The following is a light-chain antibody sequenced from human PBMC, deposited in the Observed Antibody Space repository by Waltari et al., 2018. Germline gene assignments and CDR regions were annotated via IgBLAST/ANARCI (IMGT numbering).Light chain of an antibody. CDR2: DAS. Sequence: EIVLTQSPATMSLSTGERATLSCRASQNIKIYLSWYQQRHGQAPRLLIYDASKRATGVPGRCSGSGFGTDFTLTISGLEPEDSAVYFCQQRWSGGTFGAGTKVEI. V-gene: IGKV3-11*01. J-gene: IGKJ4*01. CDR3: QQRWSGGT. CDR1: QNIKIY.